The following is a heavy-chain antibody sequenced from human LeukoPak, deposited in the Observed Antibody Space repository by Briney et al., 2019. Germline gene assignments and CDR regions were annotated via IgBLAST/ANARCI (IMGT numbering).Heavy chain of an antibody. V-gene: IGHV3-30*03. D-gene: IGHD2-2*01. CDR3: ARRGRLRYCSSTSCYLSEYYFDY. CDR2: ISYDGSNK. J-gene: IGHJ4*02. Sequence: PGGSLRLSCAASGFTFSSYGMHWVRQAPGKGLEWVAVISYDGSNKYYADSVKGRFTISRDNSKNTLYLQMNSLRAEDTAVYYCARRGRLRYCSSTSCYLSEYYFDYWGQGTLVTVSS. CDR1: GFTFSSYG.